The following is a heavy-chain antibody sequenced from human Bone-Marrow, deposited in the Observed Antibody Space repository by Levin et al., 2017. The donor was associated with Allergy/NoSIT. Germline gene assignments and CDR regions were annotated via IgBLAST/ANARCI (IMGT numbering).Heavy chain of an antibody. Sequence: SETLSLTCAVYGGSFSGYYWSWIRQPPGKGLEWIGEINHSGSTNYNPSLKSRVTISVDTSKNQFSLKLSSVTAADTAVYYCARAPCIAAAGCAWFDPWGQGTLVTVSS. CDR1: GGSFSGYY. CDR3: ARAPCIAAAGCAWFDP. V-gene: IGHV4-34*01. CDR2: INHSGST. J-gene: IGHJ5*02. D-gene: IGHD6-13*01.